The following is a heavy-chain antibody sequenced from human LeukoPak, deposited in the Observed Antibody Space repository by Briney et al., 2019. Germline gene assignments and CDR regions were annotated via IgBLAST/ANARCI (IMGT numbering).Heavy chain of an antibody. Sequence: ASVKVSCKASGYTFTGYYMHWVRQAPGQGLEWMGWINPNSGGTNYAQKFQGRVTMTRDTSISTAYMELSRLRSDDTVVYYRARLKYSGIYVDLDYWGDGTLVTVSS. D-gene: IGHD1-26*01. CDR1: GYTFTGYY. J-gene: IGHJ4*01. CDR2: INPNSGGT. CDR3: ARLKYSGIYVDLDY. V-gene: IGHV1-2*02.